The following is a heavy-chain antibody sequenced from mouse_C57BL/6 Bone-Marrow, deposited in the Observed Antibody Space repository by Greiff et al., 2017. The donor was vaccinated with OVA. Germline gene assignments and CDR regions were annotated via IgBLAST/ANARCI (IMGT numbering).Heavy chain of an antibody. CDR2: ISSGGSYT. J-gene: IGHJ3*01. D-gene: IGHD1-1*02. Sequence: EVQLVESGGDLVKPGGSLKLSCAASGFTFSSYGMSWVRQTPDKRLEWVATISSGGSYTYYPDSVKGRFTISRDTAKNTLYLQMSSLKSEDTAMYYCARQVGDGFAYWGQGTLVTVSA. CDR1: GFTFSSYG. CDR3: ARQVGDGFAY. V-gene: IGHV5-6*01.